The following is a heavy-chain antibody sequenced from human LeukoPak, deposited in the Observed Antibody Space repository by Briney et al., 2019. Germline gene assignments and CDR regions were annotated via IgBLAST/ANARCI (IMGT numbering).Heavy chain of an antibody. V-gene: IGHV3-23*01. J-gene: IGHJ3*02. CDR2: ISSTGGST. CDR1: GFTFSSYR. D-gene: IGHD6-19*01. CDR3: AKDQVAGSSAPI. Sequence: GGSLRLSCAASGFTFSSYRMNWVRQAPGKGLEWVSAISSTGGSTYYADSVKGRFTISRDNSKNTLYLQMNSLRVEDTAVYYCAKDQVAGSSAPIWGQGTMVTVSS.